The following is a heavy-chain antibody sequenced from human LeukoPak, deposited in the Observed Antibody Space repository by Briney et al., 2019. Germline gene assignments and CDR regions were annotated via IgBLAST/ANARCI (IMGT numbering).Heavy chain of an antibody. V-gene: IGHV1-69*13. Sequence: SVKVSCKASGGTFSSYAISWVRQAPGQGLEWMGGIIPIFGTANYAQKFQGRVTITADESTSAAYMELSSLRSEDTAVYYCARDLFIADYYYYYGMDVWGQGTTVTVSS. CDR3: ARDLFIADYYYYYGMDV. J-gene: IGHJ6*02. CDR2: IIPIFGTA. D-gene: IGHD2-15*01. CDR1: GGTFSSYA.